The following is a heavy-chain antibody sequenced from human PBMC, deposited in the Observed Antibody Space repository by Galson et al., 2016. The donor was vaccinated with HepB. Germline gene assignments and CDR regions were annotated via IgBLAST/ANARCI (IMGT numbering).Heavy chain of an antibody. CDR2: IYPGDSDT. J-gene: IGHJ4*02. V-gene: IGHV5-51*01. D-gene: IGHD6-13*01. CDR3: ARHELHSNSWYMDS. Sequence: QSGAEVKKPGESLTISCQVSGYKFTSYWIGWVRQVPGKGLEWMGTIYPGDSDTRYSPSFQGQVTISVDKSISTAYLQWSSLNASDSAMYYCARHELHSNSWYMDSWGQGTLVTVSS. CDR1: GYKFTSYW.